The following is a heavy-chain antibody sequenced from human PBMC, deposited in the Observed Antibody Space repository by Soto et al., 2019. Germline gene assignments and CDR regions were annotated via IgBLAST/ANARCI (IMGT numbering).Heavy chain of an antibody. Sequence: EVQLLESGGGLVHPGGSLRLSCAASGFTFSYYAMGWVRQAPGKGLEWVSVISDSGGTTYYADSVKGRFTISRDNSKNALYLQRSGRRAEDTAIYYWAKDATRGDGWYSFDYGGQGPLVPVSS. D-gene: IGHD6-19*01. V-gene: IGHV3-23*01. CDR3: AKDATRGDGWYSFDY. CDR1: GFTFSYYA. CDR2: ISDSGGTT. J-gene: IGHJ4*02.